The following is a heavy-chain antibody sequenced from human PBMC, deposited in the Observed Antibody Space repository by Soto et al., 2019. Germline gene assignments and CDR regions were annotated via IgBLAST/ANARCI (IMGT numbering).Heavy chain of an antibody. V-gene: IGHV1-18*01. CDR2: ISAYNGNT. J-gene: IGHJ5*02. CDR1: GYTFTSYG. Sequence: ASVKVSCKASGYTFTSYGISWVRQAPGQGLEWMGWISAYNGNTNYAQKLQGRVTMTTDTSTSTAYMELRSLRSDDTAVYYCARDQGVDCSRTSCYYIHPSGQATLVSVSS. D-gene: IGHD2-2*01. CDR3: ARDQGVDCSRTSCYYIHP.